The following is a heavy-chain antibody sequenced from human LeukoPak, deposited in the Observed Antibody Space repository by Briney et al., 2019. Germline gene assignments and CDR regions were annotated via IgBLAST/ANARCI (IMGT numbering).Heavy chain of an antibody. Sequence: ASVKVSCKASGYTFTAYYMHWVRQAPGQGLEWMGRINPNSGDTNYAQKFQGRVTITRDTSISTAYMELSRLRSDDTAVYYCAGEDNSSGYRPFDIWGQGTMVTVPS. CDR1: GYTFTAYY. V-gene: IGHV1-2*06. CDR3: AGEDNSSGYRPFDI. CDR2: INPNSGDT. J-gene: IGHJ3*02. D-gene: IGHD3-22*01.